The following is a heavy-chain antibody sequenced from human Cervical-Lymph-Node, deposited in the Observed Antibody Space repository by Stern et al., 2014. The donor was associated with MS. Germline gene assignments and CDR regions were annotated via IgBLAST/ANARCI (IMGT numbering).Heavy chain of an antibody. J-gene: IGHJ4*02. D-gene: IGHD6-19*01. V-gene: IGHV1-46*01. CDR1: GYTLTTYH. CDR3: ARALSSGLWYFDC. Sequence: QVQLGQSGAEVKKPGASVQISCKASGYTLTTYHMHWVRQAPGQGLEWMGVITPRGGATNYSQKCQGRVTMTRDTSTSTVYMELSSLRSEDSAMYYCARALSSGLWYFDCWGQGTLVTVSS. CDR2: ITPRGGAT.